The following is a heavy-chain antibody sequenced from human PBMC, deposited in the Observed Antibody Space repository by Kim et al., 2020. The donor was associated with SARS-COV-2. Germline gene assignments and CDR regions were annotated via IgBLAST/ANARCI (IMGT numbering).Heavy chain of an antibody. D-gene: IGHD3-10*01. CDR2: IYYSGST. CDR3: ARSMMVRGVMYYGMDV. V-gene: IGHV4-31*03. Sequence: SETLSLPCTVSGGSISSGGYYWSWIRQHPGKGLEWIGYIYYSGSTYYNPSLKSRVTISVDTSKNQFSLKLSSVTAADTAVYYCARSMMVRGVMYYGMDVWGQGTTVTVSS. J-gene: IGHJ6*02. CDR1: GGSISSGGYY.